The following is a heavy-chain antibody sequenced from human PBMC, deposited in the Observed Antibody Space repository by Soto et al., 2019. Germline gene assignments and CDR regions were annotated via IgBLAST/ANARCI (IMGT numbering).Heavy chain of an antibody. CDR3: ARDKGKLWLPDY. CDR2: ISYDGSNK. Sequence: PGGSLRLSCAASGFTFSSYAMHWVRQAPGKGLEWVAVISYDGSNKYYADSVKGRFTISRDNSKNTLYLQMNSLRAEDTAVYYCARDKGKLWLPDYWGQGTLVTVSS. V-gene: IGHV3-30-3*01. D-gene: IGHD5-18*01. CDR1: GFTFSSYA. J-gene: IGHJ4*02.